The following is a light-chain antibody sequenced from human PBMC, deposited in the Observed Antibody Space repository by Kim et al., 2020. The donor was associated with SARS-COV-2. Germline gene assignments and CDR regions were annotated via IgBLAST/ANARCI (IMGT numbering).Light chain of an antibody. CDR1: SSDVGAYNY. J-gene: IGLJ2*01. V-gene: IGLV2-14*03. CDR3: SSYTTSNTLI. CDR2: DVT. Sequence: GQSITISCTATSSDVGAYNYVSWYQQTPRTAPKLMIYDVTNRPSGVSNRFSGSKSDKTASLTISGLQAEDEAHYYCSSYTTSNTLIFGGGTQLTVL.